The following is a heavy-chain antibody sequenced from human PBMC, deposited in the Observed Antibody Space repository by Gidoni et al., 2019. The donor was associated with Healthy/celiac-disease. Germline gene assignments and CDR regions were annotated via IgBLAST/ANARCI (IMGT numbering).Heavy chain of an antibody. CDR3: ARDYTVPTVVVSYYYYYGMDV. D-gene: IGHD4-4*01. CDR1: GLPFSSYS. CDR2: ISSSSSYI. J-gene: IGHJ6*02. V-gene: IGHV3-21*01. Sequence: EVQLVESGGGLVKPGGSLRLSCAASGLPFSSYSMNWVRQAPGKGLEWVPSISSSSSYIYYADSVNGRFTISRDNAKNSLYLQMNSLRAEDTAVYYCARDYTVPTVVVSYYYYYGMDVWGQGTTVTVSS.